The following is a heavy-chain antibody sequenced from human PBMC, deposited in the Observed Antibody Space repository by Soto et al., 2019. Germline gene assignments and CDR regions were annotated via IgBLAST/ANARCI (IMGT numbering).Heavy chain of an antibody. CDR3: AKEVGGFELGMDY. CDR2: ISGSGGST. CDR1: GFTFSSYA. Sequence: EVQLLESGGGLVQPGGSLRLSCAASGFTFSSYAMSWVRQAPGQGLEWVSAISGSGGSTYYADSVKGRFTNSRDNSKNTLYLQMNGLRAEDTAVYYCAKEVGGFELGMDYWGQGTLVTVSS. D-gene: IGHD3-10*01. J-gene: IGHJ4*02. V-gene: IGHV3-23*01.